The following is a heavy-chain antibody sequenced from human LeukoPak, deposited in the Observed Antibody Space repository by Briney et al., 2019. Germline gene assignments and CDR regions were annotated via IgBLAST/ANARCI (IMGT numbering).Heavy chain of an antibody. D-gene: IGHD1-26*01. CDR1: GFSFSDYY. CDR2: ISDGGTTI. CDR3: ARVGKVGATGALDV. Sequence: GGSLRLSCAASGFSFSDYYMSWIRQAPGKGLQWLSYISDGGTTIFYADSVKGRFTISRDNAKNSLYLQSNSLRAEDTAVYYCARVGKVGATGALDVWGQGTLVTVSS. J-gene: IGHJ3*01. V-gene: IGHV3-11*04.